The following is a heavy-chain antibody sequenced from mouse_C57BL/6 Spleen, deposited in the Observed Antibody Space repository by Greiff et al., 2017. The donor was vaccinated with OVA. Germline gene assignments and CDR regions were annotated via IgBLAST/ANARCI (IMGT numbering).Heavy chain of an antibody. CDR1: GYTFTSYW. Sequence: QVQLQQPGAELVRPGSSVKLSCKASGYTFTSYWMHWVKQRPIQGLEWIGNIDPSDSETHYNQKFKDKATLTVDKSSSTAYLQLSSLTSEDSAVYYCARFEGNSFAYWGQGTLVTVSA. D-gene: IGHD2-1*01. CDR3: ARFEGNSFAY. V-gene: IGHV1-52*01. J-gene: IGHJ3*01. CDR2: IDPSDSET.